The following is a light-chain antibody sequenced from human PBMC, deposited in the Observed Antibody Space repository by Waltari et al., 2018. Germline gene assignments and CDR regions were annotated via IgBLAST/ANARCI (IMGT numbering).Light chain of an antibody. V-gene: IGKV4-1*01. J-gene: IGKJ2*01. CDR1: QSVLSSANTKNY. CDR3: QQCYTFPHT. CDR2: WAS. Sequence: DIVMTQSPYSLTVSLGERATIKCKSSQSVLSSANTKNYLGWYQQKPGQRPKLLITWASTLESGVPDRFSGSGSGTDCTLTISSLQAEDVAVYYYQQCYTFPHTFGQGPQLEIK.